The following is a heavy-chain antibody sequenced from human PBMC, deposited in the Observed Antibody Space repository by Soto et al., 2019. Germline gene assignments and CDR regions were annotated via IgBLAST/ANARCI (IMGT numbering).Heavy chain of an antibody. Sequence: EVQLVESGGGLVQPGGSLRLSCAASGFTVSTKYMSWVRQAPGKGLEWVSVIYSGGSTFYAGSVRGRFTISRDTSKNTVNLQMNRLRAENTAVYYGAREPWAADYWGQGTLVTVSS. D-gene: IGHD3-16*01. CDR1: GFTVSTKY. CDR2: IYSGGST. V-gene: IGHV3-66*01. CDR3: AREPWAADY. J-gene: IGHJ4*02.